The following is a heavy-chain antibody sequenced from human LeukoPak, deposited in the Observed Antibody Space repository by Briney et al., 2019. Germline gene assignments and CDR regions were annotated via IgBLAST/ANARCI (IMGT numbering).Heavy chain of an antibody. CDR2: ISAYNGNT. V-gene: IGHV1-18*01. Sequence: ASVKVSCKASGYTFTSYGISWVRQAPGQGLEWTGWISAYNGNTNYAQKLQGRVTITTDESTSTAYMELSSLRSEDTAVYYCARDDSAAAGYFDLWGRGTLVTVSS. D-gene: IGHD4-11*01. J-gene: IGHJ2*01. CDR1: GYTFTSYG. CDR3: ARDDSAAAGYFDL.